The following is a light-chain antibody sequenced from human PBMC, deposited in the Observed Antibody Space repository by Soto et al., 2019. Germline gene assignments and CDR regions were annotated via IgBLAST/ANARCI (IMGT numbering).Light chain of an antibody. CDR2: GAS. J-gene: IGKJ1*01. CDR1: QSVGRN. CDR3: QQYSEWPS. V-gene: IGKV3-15*01. Sequence: EIVMTQSPATLSVSPGERATLSCRASQSVGRNLAWYQQKPGQAPRLLIYGASTRATGIPARFSGRGSGTEFSLTISSLQSADLAVYYCQQYSEWPSFGQGTKVEIK.